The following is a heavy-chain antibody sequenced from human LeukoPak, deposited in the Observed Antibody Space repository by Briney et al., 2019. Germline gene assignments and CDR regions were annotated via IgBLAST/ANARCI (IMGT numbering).Heavy chain of an antibody. CDR1: RFTFSSYA. CDR3: AKDSYYGSSNPGDV. V-gene: IGHV3-23*01. J-gene: IGHJ6*02. CDR2: ISGSGGST. Sequence: PGGSLRLSCAASRFTFSSYAMSWVRQAPGKGLEWVSAISGSGGSTYYADSVKGRFTISRDNSKNTLYLQMNSLRAEDAAVYYCAKDSYYGSSNPGDVWGQGTTVTVSS. D-gene: IGHD3-10*01.